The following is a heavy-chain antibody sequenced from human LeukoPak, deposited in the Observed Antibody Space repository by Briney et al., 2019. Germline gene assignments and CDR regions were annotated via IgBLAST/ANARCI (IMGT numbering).Heavy chain of an antibody. Sequence: GGSLRLSCAASGFTFSSYAMSWVRQAPGKGLEWVSAISGSGDSTYYGDSVKGRFTISRDNSKNTLYLQMNSLRAEDTAVYYCAKDQVTSLAGGAFDIWGQGTMVTVSS. CDR2: ISGSGDST. V-gene: IGHV3-23*01. CDR3: AKDQVTSLAGGAFDI. CDR1: GFTFSSYA. J-gene: IGHJ3*02. D-gene: IGHD4-11*01.